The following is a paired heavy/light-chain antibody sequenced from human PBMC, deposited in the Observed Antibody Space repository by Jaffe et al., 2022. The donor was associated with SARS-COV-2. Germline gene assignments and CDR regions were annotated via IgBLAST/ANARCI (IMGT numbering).Light chain of an antibody. J-gene: IGLJ2*01. CDR1: SGDLGGYNY. V-gene: IGLV2-8*01. CDR2: EVI. Sequence: QSALTQPPSASGSPGQSVTISCSGTSGDLGGYNYVSWYQQHPGKAPKLMIYEVIKRPSGVPDRFSGSKSGNTASLTVSGLQAEDEADYYCSSYAGSNNVLFGGGTKLTVL. CDR3: SSYAGSNNVL.
Heavy chain of an antibody. D-gene: IGHD3-22*01. J-gene: IGHJ3*01. CDR1: GGSISNSGYY. Sequence: QLQLQESGPRLVKPSETLSLTCTVSGGSISNSGYYWAWIRQPPGKGLEWIGNIYYSGTTYYNPSLKSRVTISVDTSKNQFSLKLTSVTAADTAVYYCARQRFYYDSSGMRKIGDFDLWGQGTMVTVSS. V-gene: IGHV4-39*01. CDR2: IYYSGTT. CDR3: ARQRFYYDSSGMRKIGDFDL.